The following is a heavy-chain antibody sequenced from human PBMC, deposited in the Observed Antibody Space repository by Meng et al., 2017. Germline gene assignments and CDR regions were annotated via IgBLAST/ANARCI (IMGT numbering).Heavy chain of an antibody. Sequence: VRWLELGGGLVQHGGSLRLSCAASGFTFSSYAMSWVRQAPGKGLEWVSAISGSGGSTYYADSVKGRFTISRDNSKNTLYLQMNSLRAEDTAVYYCAKGPQTTKSLTAYWGQGTLVTVSS. CDR2: ISGSGGST. CDR3: AKGPQTTKSLTAY. V-gene: IGHV3-23*01. J-gene: IGHJ4*02. D-gene: IGHD2-21*02. CDR1: GFTFSSYA.